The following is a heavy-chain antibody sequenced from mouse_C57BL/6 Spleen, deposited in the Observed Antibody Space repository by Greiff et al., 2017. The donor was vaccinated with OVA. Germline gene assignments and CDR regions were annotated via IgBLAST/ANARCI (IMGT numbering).Heavy chain of an antibody. D-gene: IGHD2-3*01. CDR1: GYTFTSYW. Sequence: QVQLRQPGAELVKPGASVKLSCKASGYTFTSYWMQWVKQRPGQGLEWIGEIDPSDSYTNYNQKFKGKATLTVDTSSSTAYMQLSSLTSEDSAVYYCARSGDGYYHWYFDVWGTGTTVTVSS. CDR3: ARSGDGYYHWYFDV. J-gene: IGHJ1*03. V-gene: IGHV1-50*01. CDR2: IDPSDSYT.